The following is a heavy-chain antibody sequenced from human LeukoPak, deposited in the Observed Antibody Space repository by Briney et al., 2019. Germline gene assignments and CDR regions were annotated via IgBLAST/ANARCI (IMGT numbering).Heavy chain of an antibody. V-gene: IGHV3-30*04. CDR2: ISYDGSNK. Sequence: GGSLRLSCAASGFTFSSYAMHWVRQAPGKGLEWVAVISYDGSNKYYADSVKGRFTISRDNSKNTLYLQMSSLRAEDTAVYYCARHAAGGDDAFDIWGQGTMVTVSS. CDR1: GFTFSSYA. D-gene: IGHD6-13*01. CDR3: ARHAAGGDDAFDI. J-gene: IGHJ3*02.